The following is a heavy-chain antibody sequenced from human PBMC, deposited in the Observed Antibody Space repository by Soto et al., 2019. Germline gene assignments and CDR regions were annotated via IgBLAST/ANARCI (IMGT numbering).Heavy chain of an antibody. CDR2: ISAYNGNT. V-gene: IGHV1-18*04. CDR1: GYTFTSYG. CDR3: ARQKYYYDTSGYFMPDY. J-gene: IGHJ4*02. Sequence: ASVKVSCKASGYTFTSYGISWVRQAPEQGLEWMGWISAYNGNTNYPQKFQGRVTMTTDISTSTAYMELRSLRSDDTAVYYCARQKYYYDTSGYFMPDYWGQGTQVTVYS. D-gene: IGHD3-22*01.